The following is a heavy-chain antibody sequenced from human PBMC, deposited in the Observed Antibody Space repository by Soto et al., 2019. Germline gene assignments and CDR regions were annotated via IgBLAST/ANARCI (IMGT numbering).Heavy chain of an antibody. Sequence: SETLSRTCTVSVGPMSEYYWSWIRQSPGKGLEWIGYVYYLGSTDYNPSLKSRVTISVDTSKRQFSLKLSSVTVADTAVYYCARDGYDGSGSPYPAYWGPGAQVSVSS. CDR2: VYYLGST. CDR1: VGPMSEYY. J-gene: IGHJ4*02. D-gene: IGHD3-10*01. CDR3: ARDGYDGSGSPYPAY. V-gene: IGHV4-59*01.